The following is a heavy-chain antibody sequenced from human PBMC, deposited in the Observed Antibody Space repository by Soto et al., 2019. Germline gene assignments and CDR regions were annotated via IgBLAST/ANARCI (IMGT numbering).Heavy chain of an antibody. CDR1: GFTFDIYA. CDR3: ATDIHATWLLNS. J-gene: IGHJ4*02. V-gene: IGHV3-23*01. CDR2: IIGSGGTP. D-gene: IGHD2-2*02. Sequence: PGGSLRLSCAASGFTFDIYAMSWVRQAPGKGLEWVSTIIGSGGTPYYTDSVKGRFTISRDNSKNTLYLQMDSLRAEDTSLYLCATDIHATWLLNSWGQGTLVTVSS.